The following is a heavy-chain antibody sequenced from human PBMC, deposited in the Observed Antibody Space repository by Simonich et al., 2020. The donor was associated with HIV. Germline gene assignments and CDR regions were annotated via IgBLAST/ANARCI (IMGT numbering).Heavy chain of an antibody. V-gene: IGHV1-69-2*01. CDR3: ATKADFYYDNSGLVR. CDR1: GYTFTYSY. Sequence: EVQLVQSGAEVKKPGATVKISCTVSGYTFTYSYIHWVQQAPGKGPEWMGLVHPEDGETIYAENFQDRVTITAETSTDTAYMERSSLRSEDTAIYYCATKADFYYDNSGLVRWGHGTLVTVSS. J-gene: IGHJ4*01. CDR2: VHPEDGET. D-gene: IGHD3-22*01.